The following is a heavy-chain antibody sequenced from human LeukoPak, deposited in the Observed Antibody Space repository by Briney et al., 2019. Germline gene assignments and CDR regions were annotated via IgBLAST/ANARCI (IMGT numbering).Heavy chain of an antibody. CDR1: GGSISSYY. D-gene: IGHD6-13*01. J-gene: IGHJ4*02. Sequence: SETLSLTCTVSGGSISSYYWSWIRQPPGKGREGSGYIYYSGSTNYNPSLKSRVTISVDTSKNQFSLKLSSVTAADTAVYYCARLTPELVTIDYWGQGTLVTVSS. V-gene: IGHV4-59*08. CDR3: ARLTPELVTIDY. CDR2: IYYSGST.